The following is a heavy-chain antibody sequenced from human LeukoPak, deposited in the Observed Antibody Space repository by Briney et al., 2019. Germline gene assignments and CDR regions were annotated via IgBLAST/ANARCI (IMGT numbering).Heavy chain of an antibody. CDR2: ISGSGGST. J-gene: IGHJ4*02. Sequence: PGRSLRLSCAASGFTFSTYVMSWVRQAPGKGLEWVSAISGSGGSTYYADSVKGRFTISRDNSKNTLYLQMNSLGADDTAVYYCAKGNWRYFDYWGQGTLVTVSS. CDR3: AKGNWRYFDY. D-gene: IGHD1-1*01. CDR1: GFTFSTYV. V-gene: IGHV3-23*01.